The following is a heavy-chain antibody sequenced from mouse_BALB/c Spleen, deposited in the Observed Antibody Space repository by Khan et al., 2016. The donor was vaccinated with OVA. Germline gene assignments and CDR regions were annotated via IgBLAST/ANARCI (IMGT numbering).Heavy chain of an antibody. CDR2: IRYDGSS. CDR3: ARGGRSGPAWFAY. Sequence: EVQLVESGPGLVKPSQSLSLTCSVTGYSITSGYFWNWIRQFPGNKLEWMGYIRYDGSSNYNPSLKNRISITRDTSKNQFFLKLNSVTPEDTATYYCARGGRSGPAWFAYWGQGTLVTVSA. CDR1: GYSITSGYF. D-gene: IGHD3-1*01. V-gene: IGHV3-6*02. J-gene: IGHJ3*01.